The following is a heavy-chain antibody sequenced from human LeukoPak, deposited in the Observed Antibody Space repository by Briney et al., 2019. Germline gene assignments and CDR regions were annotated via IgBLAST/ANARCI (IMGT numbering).Heavy chain of an antibody. Sequence: ASVKISCKASRYTFTDYYIHWVQQAPAKGLEWMGRVDPKNGGTIYADKFQGRVTITADTSTDTAYMGLSSLRSEDTAGYYCGASRFGEGVDHWGQGTLVTVSS. CDR2: VDPKNGGT. D-gene: IGHD3-10*01. V-gene: IGHV1-69-2*01. J-gene: IGHJ5*02. CDR1: RYTFTDYY. CDR3: GASRFGEGVDH.